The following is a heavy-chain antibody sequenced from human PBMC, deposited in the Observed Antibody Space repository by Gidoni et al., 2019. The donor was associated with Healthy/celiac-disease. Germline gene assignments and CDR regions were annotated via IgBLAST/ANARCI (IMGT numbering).Heavy chain of an antibody. J-gene: IGHJ4*02. V-gene: IGHV3-21*01. D-gene: IGHD3-22*01. Sequence: EVQLVESGGGLVKPGGSLRLSCAASGFTFSSYSMNWVRQAPGKGLEWVSSISSSSSYIYYADSVKGRFTISRDNAKNSLYLQMNSLRAEDTAVYYCARDYYDSSGYYYEDYWGQGTLVTVSS. CDR1: GFTFSSYS. CDR2: ISSSSSYI. CDR3: ARDYYDSSGYYYEDY.